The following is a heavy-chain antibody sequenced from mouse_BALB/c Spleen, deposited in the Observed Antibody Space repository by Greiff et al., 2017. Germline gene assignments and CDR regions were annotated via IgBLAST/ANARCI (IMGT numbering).Heavy chain of an antibody. V-gene: IGHV5-4*02. CDR2: ISDGGSYT. D-gene: IGHD1-1*01. CDR1: GFTFSDYY. J-gene: IGHJ3*01. Sequence: DVHLVESGGGLVKPGGSLKLSCAASGFTFSDYYMYWVRQTPEKRLEWVATISDGGSYTYYPDSVKGRFTISRDNAKNNLYLQMSSLKSEDTAMYYCARQIYYYGSSYVGFAYWGQGTLVTVSA. CDR3: ARQIYYYGSSYVGFAY.